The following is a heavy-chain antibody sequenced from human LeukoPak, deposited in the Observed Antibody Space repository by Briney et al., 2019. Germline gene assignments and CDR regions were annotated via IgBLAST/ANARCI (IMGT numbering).Heavy chain of an antibody. D-gene: IGHD1-26*01. CDR1: GDSVSSKSAS. CDR2: TYSRSKWFN. J-gene: IGHJ4*02. V-gene: IGHV6-1*01. Sequence: SQTLSLTCAISGDSVSSKSASWNWVRQSPSRGLEWLGRTYSRSKWFNNYAVSVKSRITINPETSKNQFSLHLTSVTPDDTAIYYCARGTGSLDYWGLGTLVTVSS. CDR3: ARGTGSLDY.